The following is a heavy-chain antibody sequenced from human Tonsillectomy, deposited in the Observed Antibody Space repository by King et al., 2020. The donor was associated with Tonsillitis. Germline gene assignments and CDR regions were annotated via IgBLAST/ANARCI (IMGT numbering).Heavy chain of an antibody. V-gene: IGHV4-34*01. CDR1: GGSFSGYY. CDR2: INHSGST. J-gene: IGHJ5*02. CDR3: ARGGRLGDYYGSGSYYWFDP. Sequence: VQLQQWGAGLLKPSETLSLTCAVYGGSFSGYYWSWIRQPPGKGLERIGEINHSGSTNYNPSLKSRVTISVDTSKNQFSLKLSSVTAADTAVYYCARGGRLGDYYGSGSYYWFDPWGQGTLVTVSS. D-gene: IGHD3-10*01.